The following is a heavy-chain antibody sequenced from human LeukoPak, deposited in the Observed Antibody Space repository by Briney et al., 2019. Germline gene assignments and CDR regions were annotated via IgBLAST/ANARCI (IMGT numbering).Heavy chain of an antibody. CDR1: GGSFSGYY. Sequence: SETLSLTCAVYGGSFSGYYWSWIRQPPGKGLEWIGEINHSGSTNYNPSLKSRVTISVDTSKNQFSLKLSPVTAADTAVYYCARVRGEGKWLRHHDAFDIWGQGTMVTVSS. CDR3: ARVRGEGKWLRHHDAFDI. D-gene: IGHD5-12*01. J-gene: IGHJ3*02. V-gene: IGHV4-34*01. CDR2: INHSGST.